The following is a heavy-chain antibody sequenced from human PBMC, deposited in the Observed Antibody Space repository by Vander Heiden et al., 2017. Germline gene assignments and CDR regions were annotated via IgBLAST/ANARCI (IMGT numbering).Heavy chain of an antibody. Sequence: QVQVVESGGGVVQPGRSLRLPCAASGFTFRGYSRHWVRQAPGKGLEWVELISYDGSNKNYADSVKGRFTISRDNSKNTLYLQMNSLRVEDTAVYYCARGRRLAGKGDWFDPWGQGTLVTVSS. CDR2: ISYDGSNK. V-gene: IGHV3-30-3*01. D-gene: IGHD6-19*01. CDR1: GFTFRGYS. CDR3: ARGRRLAGKGDWFDP. J-gene: IGHJ5*02.